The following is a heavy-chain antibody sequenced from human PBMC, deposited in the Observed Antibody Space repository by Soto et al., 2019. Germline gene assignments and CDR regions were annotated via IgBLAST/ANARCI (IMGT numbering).Heavy chain of an antibody. D-gene: IGHD3-3*01. CDR3: ARDTVGLDTISYFDY. J-gene: IGHJ4*02. Sequence: TLXRTCNISGDAVSSVCFHCAGLRRPPGKGLEWIGYIYNGGSTYYRPSLESRMHMSLDATRNHYSLRLTSVTAADTAVYFCARDTVGLDTISYFDYWGQGKLVTVSS. CDR2: IYNGGST. CDR1: GDAVSSVCFH. V-gene: IGHV4-30-4*01.